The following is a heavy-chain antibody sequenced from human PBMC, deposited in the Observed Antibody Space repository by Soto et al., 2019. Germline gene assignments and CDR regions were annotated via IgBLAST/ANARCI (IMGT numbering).Heavy chain of an antibody. V-gene: IGHV3-21*01. CDR3: ARTDLSAQCLADLDC. CDR2: ISSSSTYI. Sequence: GGTLRLSCAASGFTFSSYIMNWVRQAPGKGLEWVSSISSSSTYIYYADSVKGRFTISRDNVKNSLYLQMNSLRDEDTAVYYCARTDLSAQCLADLDCWGEGT. CDR1: GFTFSSYI. D-gene: IGHD6-19*01. J-gene: IGHJ4*02.